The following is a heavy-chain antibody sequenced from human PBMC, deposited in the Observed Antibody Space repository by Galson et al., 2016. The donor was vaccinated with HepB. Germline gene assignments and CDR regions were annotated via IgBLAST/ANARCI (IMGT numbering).Heavy chain of an antibody. CDR2: ITPDGSNI. CDR3: VRDGAGAQPYDS. CDR1: GFTLSNYW. Sequence: SLRLSCAASGFTLSNYWMNWVRQVPGKGLMWVSHITPDGSNIAYADSVRGRFTISRDNAKNTLYLHMNSLTAEDTAVYYCVRDGAGAQPYDSWGQGTLVTVSS. J-gene: IGHJ4*02. V-gene: IGHV3-74*01. D-gene: IGHD1-26*01.